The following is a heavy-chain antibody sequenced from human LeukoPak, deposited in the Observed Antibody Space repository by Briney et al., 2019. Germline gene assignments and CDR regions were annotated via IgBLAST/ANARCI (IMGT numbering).Heavy chain of an antibody. CDR2: IYYSGST. CDR1: GGSISSSSYY. Sequence: PSETLSLTCTVSGGSISSSSYYWGWIRQPPGKGLEWIGSIYYSGSTNYNPSLKSRVTISVDTSRDQFSLRLSSVTAADTAVYYCARILRTSGWYMGGYYFDYWGQGTLVTVSS. CDR3: ARILRTSGWYMGGYYFDY. V-gene: IGHV4-39*07. D-gene: IGHD6-19*01. J-gene: IGHJ4*02.